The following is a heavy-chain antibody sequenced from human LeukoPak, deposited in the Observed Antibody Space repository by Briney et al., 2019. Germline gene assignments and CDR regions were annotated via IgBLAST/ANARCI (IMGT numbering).Heavy chain of an antibody. CDR1: GFTFSSYS. CDR2: ISSSSSYI. J-gene: IGHJ4*02. D-gene: IGHD6-19*01. Sequence: GGSLRLSCAASGFTFSSYSMNWVRQAPGKGLEWVSSISSSSSYIYYADSVKGRFTISRDNAKNSLYLQMNSLRAEDTAVYYCARAGSGWYITEIDYWGQGTLVTVSS. CDR3: ARAGSGWYITEIDY. V-gene: IGHV3-21*01.